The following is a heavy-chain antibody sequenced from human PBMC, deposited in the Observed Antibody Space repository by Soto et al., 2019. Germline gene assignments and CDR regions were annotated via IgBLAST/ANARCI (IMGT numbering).Heavy chain of an antibody. CDR1: GGSISSNY. CDR2: VYNSGST. D-gene: IGHD6-13*01. J-gene: IGHJ4*02. V-gene: IGHV4-59*01. CDR3: ARYRREAVAGYTLDN. Sequence: SETLSLTCTVSGGSISSNYWTWIRQPPGKGLEWIGYVYNSGSTNYNPSLKSRVTISEDTTKSQFSLKVNSMTAADTAVYYCARYRREAVAGYTLDNWGQGILVTVSS.